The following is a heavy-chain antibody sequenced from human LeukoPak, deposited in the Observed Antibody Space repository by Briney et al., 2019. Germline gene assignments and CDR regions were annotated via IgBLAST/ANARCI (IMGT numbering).Heavy chain of an antibody. V-gene: IGHV4-59*08. CDR3: VGAKHWLSFDI. D-gene: IGHD3-9*01. Sequence: SETLSLTCTVSGGSISSYYWSWIRQPPGKGLEWIGYIYYSGSTNYNPSLKSRVTISVDTSMNQFSLKLSSVTAADTAVYYCVGAKHWLSFDIWGQGTMVTVSS. CDR1: GGSISSYY. CDR2: IYYSGST. J-gene: IGHJ3*02.